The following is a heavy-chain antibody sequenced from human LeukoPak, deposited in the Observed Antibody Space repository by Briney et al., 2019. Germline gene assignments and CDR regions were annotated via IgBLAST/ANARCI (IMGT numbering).Heavy chain of an antibody. V-gene: IGHV4-59*12. Sequence: SETLSLTCTVSGGSISSYYWSWIRQPPGKGLEWIGYIYYSGSTNYNPSLKSRVTISVDKSKNQFSLKLSSVTAADTAVYYCARVGIGFDAFDIWGQGTMVTVSS. CDR2: IYYSGST. J-gene: IGHJ3*02. CDR3: ARVGIGFDAFDI. CDR1: GGSISSYY. D-gene: IGHD1-26*01.